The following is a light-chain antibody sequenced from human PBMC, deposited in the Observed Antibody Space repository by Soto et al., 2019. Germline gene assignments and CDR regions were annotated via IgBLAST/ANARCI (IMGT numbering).Light chain of an antibody. V-gene: IGLV1-44*01. Sequence: QSVLTQPPSASGTPGQRVTISCSGSSSNIGSNTVNWYQQLPGTAPKLLIYSNNQRPSGVPDRFSGYKSGTSASLAIRGLQSEDEADYSCAAWDDSLNGVVFGGGTKLTVL. J-gene: IGLJ2*01. CDR3: AAWDDSLNGVV. CDR2: SNN. CDR1: SSNIGSNT.